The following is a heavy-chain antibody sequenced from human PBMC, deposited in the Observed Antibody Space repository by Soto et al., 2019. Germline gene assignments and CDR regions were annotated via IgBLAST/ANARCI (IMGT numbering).Heavy chain of an antibody. CDR2: IYSSGST. D-gene: IGHD3-3*01. J-gene: IGHJ5*02. Sequence: QVHLQESGPGLVKPSETLSLTCTVSSGAISTYYWTWIRQPAGKGLEWIGRIYSSGSTKYNPSLQSRVTMSLDTSNNQFSLRLTSVTAADTAVYYCARGQRFSDWFDPWCQGTLVTVSS. CDR1: SGAISTYY. CDR3: ARGQRFSDWFDP. V-gene: IGHV4-4*07.